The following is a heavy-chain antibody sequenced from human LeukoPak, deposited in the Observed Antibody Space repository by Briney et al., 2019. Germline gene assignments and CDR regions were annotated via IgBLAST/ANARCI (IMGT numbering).Heavy chain of an antibody. CDR1: GFTFSSYW. J-gene: IGHJ4*02. CDR3: ARSPGSTTTVTYYDS. CDR2: IKQDGSDK. V-gene: IGHV3-7*01. D-gene: IGHD4-17*01. Sequence: GGSLRLSCAASGFTFSSYWMTRVRQAPGKGLEWVANIKQDGSDKYYVDSVKGRFTISRDNAENSLFLQMNGLRADDTAIYYCARSPGSTTTVTYYDSWGQGTLVTVSS.